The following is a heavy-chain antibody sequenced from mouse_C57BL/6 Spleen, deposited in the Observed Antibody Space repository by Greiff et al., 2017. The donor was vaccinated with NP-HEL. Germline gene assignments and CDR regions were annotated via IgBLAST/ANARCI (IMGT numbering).Heavy chain of an antibody. CDR2: IHPNSGST. J-gene: IGHJ4*01. D-gene: IGHD2-5*01. CDR3: AREENSNSHYAMDY. CDR1: GYTFTSYW. V-gene: IGHV1-64*01. Sequence: QVQLQQPGAELVKPGASVKLSCKASGYTFTSYWMHWVKQRPGQGLEWIGMIHPNSGSTNYNEKFQSKATLTVDKSSSTAYMQLSSLTSEDSAVYYCAREENSNSHYAMDYWGQGTSVTVSS.